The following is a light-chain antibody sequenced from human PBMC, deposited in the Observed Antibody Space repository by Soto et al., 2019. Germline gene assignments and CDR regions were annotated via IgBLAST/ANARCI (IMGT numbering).Light chain of an antibody. CDR2: GAS. CDR3: QQYNNWPRT. J-gene: IGKJ1*01. CDR1: QSVSSSY. Sequence: EIVLTQSPGTLSLSPGERATLSCRASQSVSSSYLAWYQQKPGQAPRLLIYGASSRATGIPDRFGGSGSGTDLTLTISRLEPEDFAVYYCQQYNNWPRTFGQGTKVDIK. V-gene: IGKV3-20*01.